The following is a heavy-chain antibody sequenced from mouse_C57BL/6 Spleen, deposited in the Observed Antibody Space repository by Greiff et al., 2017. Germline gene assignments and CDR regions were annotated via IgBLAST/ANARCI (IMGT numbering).Heavy chain of an antibody. D-gene: IGHD1-1*01. CDR3: TRAPLPSMDY. V-gene: IGHV1-15*01. Sequence: VKLQESGAELVRPGASVTLSCKASGYTFTDYEMHWVKQTPVHGLEWIGAIDPETGGTAYNQKFKGKAILTADKSSSTAYMALRSLTSEDSAVYYCTRAPLPSMDYWGQGTSVTVSS. CDR2: IDPETGGT. J-gene: IGHJ4*01. CDR1: GYTFTDYE.